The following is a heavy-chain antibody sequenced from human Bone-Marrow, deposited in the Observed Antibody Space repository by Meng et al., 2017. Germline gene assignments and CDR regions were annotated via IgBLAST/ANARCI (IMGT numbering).Heavy chain of an antibody. CDR2: ISAYNGNT. J-gene: IGHJ4*02. CDR1: GYTFTSYG. Sequence: ASVKVSCKASGYTFTSYGISWVRQAPGQGLEWMGWISAYNGNTNYAQKLQSRVTMTADTSTSTAYMELRSLRSDDTAVYYCARDVLYSSSWYFDYWGQGTLVTVSS. D-gene: IGHD6-13*01. V-gene: IGHV1-18*01. CDR3: ARDVLYSSSWYFDY.